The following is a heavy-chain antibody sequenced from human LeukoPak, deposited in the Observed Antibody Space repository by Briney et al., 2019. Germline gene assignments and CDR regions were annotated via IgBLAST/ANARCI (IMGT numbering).Heavy chain of an antibody. CDR1: GFTFSSYA. CDR2: IKQDGSEK. J-gene: IGHJ3*02. Sequence: PGGSLRLSCAASGFTFSSYAMSWVRQAPGKGLEWVANIKQDGSEKNYVDSVKGRFTISRDNAKNSLYLQMNSLRAEDTAVYCCARDGRRGHDGAFDIWGQGTMVTVSS. D-gene: IGHD1-26*01. V-gene: IGHV3-7*01. CDR3: ARDGRRGHDGAFDI.